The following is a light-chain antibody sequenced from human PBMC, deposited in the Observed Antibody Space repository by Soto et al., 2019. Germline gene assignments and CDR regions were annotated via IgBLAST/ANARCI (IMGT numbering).Light chain of an antibody. Sequence: QSVLTQPPPASGSPGQSVTISCTGTSSDVGGYNYVSWYQQHPGKAPKLMIYEVSKRPSGVPDRFSGSKSGNTASLTVSGLQAEDEADYYCSSYAGSTPYVFGTGTKLTVL. J-gene: IGLJ1*01. CDR3: SSYAGSTPYV. CDR1: SSDVGGYNY. CDR2: EVS. V-gene: IGLV2-8*01.